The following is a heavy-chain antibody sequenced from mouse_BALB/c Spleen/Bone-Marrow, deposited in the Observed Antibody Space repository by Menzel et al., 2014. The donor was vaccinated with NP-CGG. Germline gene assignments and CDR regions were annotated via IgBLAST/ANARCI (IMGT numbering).Heavy chain of an antibody. J-gene: IGHJ3*01. V-gene: IGHV14-3*02. CDR3: ARITT. CDR2: IDPANGNT. Sequence: EVMLVESGAELVKPGASVKLSCTASGFNIKDTYMHWVKQRPEQGLEWIERIDPANGNTKYDPKFQGKATITADTSSNTAYLQLSSLTSEDTAVYYCARITTWGQGTLVTVSA. CDR1: GFNIKDTY. D-gene: IGHD2-4*01.